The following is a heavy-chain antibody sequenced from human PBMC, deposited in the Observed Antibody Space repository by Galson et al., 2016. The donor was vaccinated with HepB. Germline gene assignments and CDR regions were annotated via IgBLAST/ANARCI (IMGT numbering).Heavy chain of an antibody. D-gene: IGHD1-26*01. J-gene: IGHJ4*02. Sequence: SLRLSCAASGFTFSRYAMHWVRQAPGKGLEWVAVISYDGSNKYYADSVKGRFTISRDNSKNTLSLQMNSLRAEDTAVYYCARVYRVRADPRGYFDYWGQGTLVTVSS. V-gene: IGHV3-30-3*01. CDR3: ARVYRVRADPRGYFDY. CDR2: ISYDGSNK. CDR1: GFTFSRYA.